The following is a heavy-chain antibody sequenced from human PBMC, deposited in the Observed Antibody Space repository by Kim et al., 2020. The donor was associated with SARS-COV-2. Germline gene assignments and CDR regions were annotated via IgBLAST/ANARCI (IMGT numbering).Heavy chain of an antibody. J-gene: IGHJ4*02. V-gene: IGHV3-33*01. Sequence: LSLTCAASGFTFSSYGMHWVRQAPGKGLEWVAVIWYDGSNKYYADSVKGRFTISRDNSKNTLYLQMNSLRAEDTAVYYCARETDYYDSSGYFDYWGQGTLVTVSS. CDR2: IWYDGSNK. CDR1: GFTFSSYG. CDR3: ARETDYYDSSGYFDY. D-gene: IGHD3-22*01.